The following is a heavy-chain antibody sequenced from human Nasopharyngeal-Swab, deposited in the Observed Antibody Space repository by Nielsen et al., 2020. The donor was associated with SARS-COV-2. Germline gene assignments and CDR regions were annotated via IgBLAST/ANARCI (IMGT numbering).Heavy chain of an antibody. Sequence: GGSLRLSCAASGSGFSYYEMNWVRQAPGKGLEWISYISTTTATIYYADSVKGRFTISRDNAKNSLYLQMNSLRAGDTAVYYCAREVPYSGHDDAFDLWGQGTMVTVSS. J-gene: IGHJ3*01. D-gene: IGHD5-12*01. CDR2: ISTTTATI. V-gene: IGHV3-48*03. CDR1: GSGFSYYE. CDR3: AREVPYSGHDDAFDL.